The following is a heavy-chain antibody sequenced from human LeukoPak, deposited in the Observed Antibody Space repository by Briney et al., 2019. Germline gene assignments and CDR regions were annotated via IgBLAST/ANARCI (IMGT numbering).Heavy chain of an antibody. J-gene: IGHJ3*02. CDR3: PGDKRGDWYAFDI. CDR2: IYTSGST. V-gene: IGHV4-4*07. CDR1: GGSISSYY. Sequence: SETLSLTCTVSGGSISSYYWSWIRQPAGKGLEWIGRIYTSGSTNYNPSLKSRVTMSVDTSKDQFSLKLSSVNAADTALYYCPGDKRGDWYAFDIWGQGTVVSVSS. D-gene: IGHD2-21*02.